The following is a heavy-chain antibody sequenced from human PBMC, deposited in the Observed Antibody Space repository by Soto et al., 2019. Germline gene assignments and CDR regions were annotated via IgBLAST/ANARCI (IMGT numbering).Heavy chain of an antibody. D-gene: IGHD6-19*01. V-gene: IGHV4-34*01. J-gene: IGHJ4*02. CDR3: ARRYWAYSSGGNSYFDY. CDR1: GGSFSGYY. Sequence: SETLSLTCAVYGGSFSGYYWSWIRQPPGKGLEWIGEINHSGSTNYNPSLKSRVTISVDTSKNQFSLKLSSVTAADTAVYYCARRYWAYSSGGNSYFDYWGQGTLVTVSS. CDR2: INHSGST.